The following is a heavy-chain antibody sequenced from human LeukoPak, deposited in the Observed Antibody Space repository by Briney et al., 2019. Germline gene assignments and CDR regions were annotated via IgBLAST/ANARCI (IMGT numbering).Heavy chain of an antibody. J-gene: IGHJ6*03. D-gene: IGHD2-15*01. V-gene: IGHV4-59*01. CDR3: ARARIVVVVAATRNYYYYYMDV. CDR2: IYYSGST. CDR1: GGSISSYY. Sequence: SETLSLTCTVSGGSISSYYWGWIRQPPGKGLEWIGYIYYSGSTNYNPSLKSRVTISVDTSKNQFSLKLSSVTAADTAVYYCARARIVVVVAATRNYYYYYMDVWGKGTTVTVSS.